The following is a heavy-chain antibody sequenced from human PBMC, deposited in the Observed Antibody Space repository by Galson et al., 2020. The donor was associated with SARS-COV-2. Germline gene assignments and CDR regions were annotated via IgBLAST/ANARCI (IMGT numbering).Heavy chain of an antibody. Sequence: LETLSLTCAVYGGSFSGYYWSWIRQPPGKGLEWIGEINHSGSTNYNPSLKSRVTISVDTSKNQFSLKLSSVTAADTAVYYCARGLVIQLWYRHDYWGQGTLVTVSS. V-gene: IGHV4-34*01. CDR3: ARGLVIQLWYRHDY. D-gene: IGHD5-18*01. J-gene: IGHJ4*02. CDR1: GGSFSGYY. CDR2: INHSGST.